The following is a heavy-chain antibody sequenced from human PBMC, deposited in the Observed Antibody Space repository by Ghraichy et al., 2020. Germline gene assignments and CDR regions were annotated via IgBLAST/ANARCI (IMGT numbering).Heavy chain of an antibody. Sequence: GGSLRLSCAASGFTFSSYAMSWVRQAPGKGLEWVSAISGSGGSTYYADSVKGRFTISRDNSKNTLYLQMNSLRAEDTAVYYCAKDRGYCSGGSCSPLYYFDYWGQGTLVTVSS. CDR3: AKDRGYCSGGSCSPLYYFDY. D-gene: IGHD2-15*01. CDR2: ISGSGGST. J-gene: IGHJ4*02. V-gene: IGHV3-23*01. CDR1: GFTFSSYA.